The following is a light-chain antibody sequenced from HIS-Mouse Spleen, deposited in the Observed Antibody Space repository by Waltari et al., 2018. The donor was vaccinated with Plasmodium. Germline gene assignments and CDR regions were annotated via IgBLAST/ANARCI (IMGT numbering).Light chain of an antibody. CDR2: QDS. J-gene: IGLJ2*01. CDR1: KLGDKY. CDR3: QAWDSSTVV. V-gene: IGLV3-1*01. Sequence: SYELTQPPSVSVSPGQTDSITCSGDKLGDKYACWYQQKPGQSPVLVIYQDSKRHSGIPERFSGSNSGNTATLTVSGTQAMDEADYYCQAWDSSTVVFGGGTKLTVL.